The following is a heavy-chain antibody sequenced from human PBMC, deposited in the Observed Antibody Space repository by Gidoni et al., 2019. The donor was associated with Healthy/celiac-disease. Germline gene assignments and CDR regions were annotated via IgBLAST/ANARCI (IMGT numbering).Heavy chain of an antibody. CDR3: ARSRAWIQLWPRAGDAFDI. V-gene: IGHV4-59*01. J-gene: IGHJ3*02. CDR2: IYYSGST. CDR1: GGSISSYY. D-gene: IGHD5-18*01. Sequence: QVQLQESGPGLVKPSETLSLTCTVSGGSISSYYWSWIRQPPGKGLEWIGYIYYSGSTNYNPSLKSRVTISVDTSKNQFSLKLSSVTAADTAVYYCARSRAWIQLWPRAGDAFDIWGQGTMVTVFS.